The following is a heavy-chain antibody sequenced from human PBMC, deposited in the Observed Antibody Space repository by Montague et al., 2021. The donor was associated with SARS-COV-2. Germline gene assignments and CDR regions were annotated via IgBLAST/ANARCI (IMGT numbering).Heavy chain of an antibody. CDR1: GTSFSGYY. Sequence: SETLSLTCAVHGTSFSGYYWNWIRQPPGKGLEWIGEINHGGSTKYSPSLKRRVTISVDTSKNQFSLKLNSVTAADTAVYYCARLGEGVVPAPILGVGPYYSYYCMDVWGKGATVTVSS. CDR2: INHGGST. J-gene: IGHJ6*03. CDR3: ARLGEGVVPAPILGVGPYYSYYCMDV. D-gene: IGHD2-2*02. V-gene: IGHV4-34*01.